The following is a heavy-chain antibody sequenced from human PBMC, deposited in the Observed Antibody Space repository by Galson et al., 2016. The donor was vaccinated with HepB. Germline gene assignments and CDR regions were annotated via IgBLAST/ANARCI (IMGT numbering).Heavy chain of an antibody. V-gene: IGHV4-59*08. Sequence: SEILSLTCTVSGGSISSYYWSWIRQPPGKGLEWIGYVYYSGSTNYNSSPKSRVTLSLDTSKNQISLNLRSVTATDTAVYYCASHGPRVRSWWGKWFDPWGQGTLVTVSS. CDR2: VYYSGST. CDR3: ASHGPRVRSWWGKWFDP. J-gene: IGHJ5*02. CDR1: GGSISSYY. D-gene: IGHD6-13*01.